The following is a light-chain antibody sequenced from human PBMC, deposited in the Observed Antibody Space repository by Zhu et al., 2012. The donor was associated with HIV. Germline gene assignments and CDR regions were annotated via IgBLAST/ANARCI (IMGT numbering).Light chain of an antibody. CDR1: QSVSSTY. CDR3: QQYETLPLA. V-gene: IGKV3-20*01. J-gene: IGKJ3*01. Sequence: EIVLTQSPGTLSLSPGERATLSCRASQSVSSTYLAWHQQTPGQAPRLLIYGTSSRATGIPDRFSCNGSGTDFTLTISRLEPEDSAVYYCQQYETLPLAFGPGTKVDIK. CDR2: GTS.